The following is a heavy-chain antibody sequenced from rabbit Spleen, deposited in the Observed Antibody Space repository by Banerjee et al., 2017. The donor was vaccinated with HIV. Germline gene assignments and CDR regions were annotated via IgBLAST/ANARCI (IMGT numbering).Heavy chain of an antibody. Sequence: QLVESGGGLVQPWGSLKLSCKASGFDYSAYYMSWVRQAPGKGLEWIGYIDPVFGVTVYANWVNGRFTISRDNAQSTLYLQLNSLTAADTATYFCVRDQAGDADYGPYYLNLWGPGTLVTVS. CDR3: VRDQAGDADYGPYYLNL. V-gene: IGHV1S7*01. CDR1: GFDYSAYY. J-gene: IGHJ4*01. D-gene: IGHD2-1*01. CDR2: IDPVFGVT.